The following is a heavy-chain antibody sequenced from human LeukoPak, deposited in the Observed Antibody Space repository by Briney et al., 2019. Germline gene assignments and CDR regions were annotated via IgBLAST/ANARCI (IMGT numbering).Heavy chain of an antibody. CDR1: GGSISSSSYY. CDR3: ARAYRSPYYYDRRSDWFDP. Sequence: SETLSLTCTVSGGSISSSSYYWGWIRQPPGKGLEWIGSIYYSGSTYYNPSLKSRVTISVDTSKNQFSLKLSSVTAADTAVYYCARAYRSPYYYDRRSDWFDPWGQGTLVTVSS. CDR2: IYYSGST. D-gene: IGHD3-22*01. J-gene: IGHJ5*02. V-gene: IGHV4-39*07.